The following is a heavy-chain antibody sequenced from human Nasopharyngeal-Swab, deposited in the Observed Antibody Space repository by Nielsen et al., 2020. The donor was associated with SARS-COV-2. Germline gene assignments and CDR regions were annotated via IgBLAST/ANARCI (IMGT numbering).Heavy chain of an antibody. CDR2: ISTYNGNT. CDR3: ARDLGRSLVTYYFDY. V-gene: IGHV1-18*01. CDR1: GYTFISYG. Sequence: ASAKVSCKTSGYTFISYGISWLRQAPGQGLEWMGWISTYNGNTNYAQKFQGRLTMTTDTSTSTAYMELRSLRSDDTAVYYCARDLGRSLVTYYFDYWGQGTQVTVSS. J-gene: IGHJ4*02. D-gene: IGHD2-21*02.